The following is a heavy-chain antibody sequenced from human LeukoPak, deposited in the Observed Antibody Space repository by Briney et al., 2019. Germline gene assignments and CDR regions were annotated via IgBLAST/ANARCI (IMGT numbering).Heavy chain of an antibody. CDR1: GGSITSSPYY. Sequence: PETLSLTCTVSGGSITSSPYYWGWIRQPPGKGLEWIGSISFSGSTFYNPSLESRVTVSRDTSKNQLSLRVNSVTAADTAVYYCARIHGGIWGQGTLVTVSS. J-gene: IGHJ4*02. CDR3: ARIHGGI. V-gene: IGHV4-39*07. D-gene: IGHD3-3*02. CDR2: ISFSGST.